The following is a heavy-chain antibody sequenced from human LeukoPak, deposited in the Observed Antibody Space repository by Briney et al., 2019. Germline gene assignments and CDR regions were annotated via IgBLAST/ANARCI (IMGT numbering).Heavy chain of an antibody. CDR2: IYHSGST. CDR1: GGSISSGGYY. V-gene: IGHV4-30-2*01. Sequence: PSETLSLTCTVSGGSISSGGYYWSWIRQPPGKGLEWIGYIYHSGSTYYNPSLKSRVTISVDRSKNQFSLKLSSVTAADTAVYYCARHPSHLVGAVDYWGQGTLVTVSS. D-gene: IGHD1-26*01. J-gene: IGHJ4*02. CDR3: ARHPSHLVGAVDY.